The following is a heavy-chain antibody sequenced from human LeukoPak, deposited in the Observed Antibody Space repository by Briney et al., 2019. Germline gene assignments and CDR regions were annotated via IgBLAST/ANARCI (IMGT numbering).Heavy chain of an antibody. D-gene: IGHD2-21*02. CDR1: GFTFSDYY. Sequence: PGGSLRLSCAASGFTFSDYYMSWIRQAPGKGLEWVSYISSSGSTIYYADSVKGRFTISRDNSKNTLYLQMNSLGAEDTAVYYCARVKVGTANDYWGQGTLVTVSS. CDR2: ISSSGSTI. J-gene: IGHJ4*02. CDR3: ARVKVGTANDY. V-gene: IGHV3-11*04.